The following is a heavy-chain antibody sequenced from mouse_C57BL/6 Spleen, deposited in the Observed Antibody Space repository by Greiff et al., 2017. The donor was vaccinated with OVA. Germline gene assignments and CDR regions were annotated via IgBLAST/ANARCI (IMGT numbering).Heavy chain of an antibody. J-gene: IGHJ4*01. Sequence: VQLKQPGAELVRPGSSVKLSCKASGYTFTSYWMHWVKQRPIQGLEWIGNIDPSDSETHYNQKFKDKATLTVDKSSSTAYMQLSSLTSEDSAVYYCASYGNYVDAMDYWGQGTSVTVSS. CDR1: GYTFTSYW. CDR3: ASYGNYVDAMDY. CDR2: IDPSDSET. D-gene: IGHD2-1*01. V-gene: IGHV1-52*01.